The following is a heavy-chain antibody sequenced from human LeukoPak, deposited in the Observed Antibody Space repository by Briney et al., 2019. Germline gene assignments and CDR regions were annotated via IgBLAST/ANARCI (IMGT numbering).Heavy chain of an antibody. D-gene: IGHD2/OR15-2a*01. CDR3: ARLNTRSTNFQFDS. Sequence: KAWETLSLTCTVSGDSINGYYWSWFRQPAGKGLEWIGRIFSGGSTNHNPSLKTRVTISVDTSKNQFSLRLSSVTAADTAVYYCARLNTRSTNFQFDSWGQGTLVTVSS. V-gene: IGHV4-4*07. J-gene: IGHJ4*02. CDR1: GDSINGYY. CDR2: IFSGGST.